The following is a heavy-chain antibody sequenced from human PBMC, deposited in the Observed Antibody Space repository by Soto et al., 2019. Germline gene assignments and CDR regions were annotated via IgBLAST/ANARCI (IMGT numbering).Heavy chain of an antibody. D-gene: IGHD4-17*01. CDR2: LLRSGSSA. CDR1: GFTFRNYA. J-gene: IGHJ5*02. Sequence: VGSLRLSCAAYGFTFRNYAMTWARQAPGKGLEWVSSLLRSGSSAYYADSVRGRFSISSDTSANSLYLQMDNLRAEDTAIYYCEKDAISGDGIWLMDSWGQGP. V-gene: IGHV3-23*01. CDR3: EKDAISGDGIWLMDS.